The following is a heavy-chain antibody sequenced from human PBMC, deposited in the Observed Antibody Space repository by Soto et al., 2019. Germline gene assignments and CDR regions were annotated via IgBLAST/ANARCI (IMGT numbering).Heavy chain of an antibody. CDR2: INHSGST. CDR1: GGSFSGYY. V-gene: IGHV4-34*01. CDR3: ARAVGYYYYGMDV. D-gene: IGHD1-26*01. J-gene: IGHJ6*02. Sequence: SETLSLTCAVYGGSFSGYYWSWIRQPPGKGLEWIGEINHSGSTNYNPSLKSRVTISVDTSKNQFSLKLSSVTAADTAVYYCARAVGYYYYGMDVWGQGTTVTVSS.